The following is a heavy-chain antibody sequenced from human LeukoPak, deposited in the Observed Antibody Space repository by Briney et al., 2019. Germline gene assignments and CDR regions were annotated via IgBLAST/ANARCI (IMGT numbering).Heavy chain of an antibody. CDR3: ARDLRDTIFGVVRLTNWFDP. D-gene: IGHD3-3*01. CDR1: GYTFTGYY. V-gene: IGHV1-2*02. J-gene: IGHJ5*02. CDR2: INPNSGGT. Sequence: ASVKVSCKTSGYTFTGYYMHWVRQAPGQGLEWMGWINPNSGGTNYAQKFQGRVTMTRDTSISTAYMELSRLRSDDTAVYYCARDLRDTIFGVVRLTNWFDPWGQGTLVTVSS.